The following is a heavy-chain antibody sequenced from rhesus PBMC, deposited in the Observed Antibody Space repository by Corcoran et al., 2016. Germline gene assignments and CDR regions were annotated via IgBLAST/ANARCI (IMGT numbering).Heavy chain of an antibody. CDR2: IYGSGGST. CDR3: ARAPGMAAATQY. V-gene: IGHV4-93*01. J-gene: IGHJ4*01. Sequence: QVQLQESGPAVVKPSETLSLTCAVSGGSISSSNWWSWIRQSPGKGLEWIGGIYGSGGSTEYNPSLKSRVTISKDTSKNQFSRKRSSVTAADTAVYYCARAPGMAAATQYWGQGVLVTVSS. D-gene: IGHD6-25*01. CDR1: GGSISSSNW.